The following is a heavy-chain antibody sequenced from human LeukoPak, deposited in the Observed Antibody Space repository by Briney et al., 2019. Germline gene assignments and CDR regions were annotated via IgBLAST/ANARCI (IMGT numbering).Heavy chain of an antibody. CDR1: GFTFSSYG. D-gene: IGHD3-10*01. CDR2: IRYDGSNK. V-gene: IGHV3-30*02. CDR3: AKDGSPKHVDFDY. Sequence: GGSLRLSCAASGFTFSSYGMHWVRQAPGKGLEWVAFIRYDGSNKYYADSVKGRFTISRDNSKNTLYLQINSLRAEDTAVYYCAKDGSPKHVDFDYWGQGTLVTVSS. J-gene: IGHJ4*02.